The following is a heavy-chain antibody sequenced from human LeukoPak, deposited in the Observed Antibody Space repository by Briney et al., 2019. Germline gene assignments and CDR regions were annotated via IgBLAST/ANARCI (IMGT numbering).Heavy chain of an antibody. Sequence: GGSLRLSCAASGFTFSSYGMHWVRQAPGKGLEWVAFIRYDGSNKYYADSVKGRFTISRDNSKNTLYLQMNSLRAEDTAVYYCANPNPDAYYFDYWGQGTLVTVSS. CDR2: IRYDGSNK. CDR3: ANPNPDAYYFDY. J-gene: IGHJ4*02. V-gene: IGHV3-30*02. CDR1: GFTFSSYG. D-gene: IGHD1-14*01.